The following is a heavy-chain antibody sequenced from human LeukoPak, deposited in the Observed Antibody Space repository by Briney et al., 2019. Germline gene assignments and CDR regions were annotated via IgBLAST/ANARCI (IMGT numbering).Heavy chain of an antibody. J-gene: IGHJ1*01. CDR3: AKAIVVVTAIYEYFQH. D-gene: IGHD2-21*02. V-gene: IGHV3-30*18. Sequence: GGSLRLSCAASGFTFSSYGMRWVRQAPGKGLEWVAVISYDGSNKYYADSVKGRFTISRDNSKNTLYLQMNSLRTGDTAVYYCAKAIVVVTAIYEYFQHWGQGTLVTVSS. CDR2: ISYDGSNK. CDR1: GFTFSSYG.